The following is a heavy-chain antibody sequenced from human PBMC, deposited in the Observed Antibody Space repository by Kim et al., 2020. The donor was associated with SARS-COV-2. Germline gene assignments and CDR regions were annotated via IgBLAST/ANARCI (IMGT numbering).Heavy chain of an antibody. CDR2: IYYSGST. Sequence: SETLSLTCTVSGGSISSSSYYWGWIRQPPGKGLEWIGSIYYSGSTYYNPSLKSRVTISVDTSKNQFSLKLSSVTAADTAVYYCARWDYSEPHYYYGMDVWGQGTTVTVSS. J-gene: IGHJ6*02. D-gene: IGHD2-21*01. CDR1: GGSISSSSYY. V-gene: IGHV4-39*01. CDR3: ARWDYSEPHYYYGMDV.